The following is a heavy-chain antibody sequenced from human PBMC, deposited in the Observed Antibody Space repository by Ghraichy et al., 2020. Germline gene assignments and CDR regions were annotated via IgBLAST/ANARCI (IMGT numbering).Heavy chain of an antibody. CDR3: ARDSGSSWYYFYY. J-gene: IGHJ4*02. V-gene: IGHV3-48*02. CDR2: ISVGSSSTI. Sequence: GESLNISCAASGFTFSSYSMNWVRQAPGKGLEWVSYISVGSSSTIYYADSVKGRFTISRDNAKNSLYLQMNSLRDEDTAVYYCARDSGSSWYYFYYWGQGTLFTVSS. CDR1: GFTFSSYS. D-gene: IGHD6-13*01.